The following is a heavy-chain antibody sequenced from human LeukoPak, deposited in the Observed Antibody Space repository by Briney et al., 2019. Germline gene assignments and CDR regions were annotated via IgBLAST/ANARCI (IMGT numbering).Heavy chain of an antibody. V-gene: IGHV4-30-4*01. J-gene: IGHJ5*02. CDR3: AREGHDFWSGSRGWFDP. Sequence: PSETLSLTCTVSGGSISSGDSSWSWIRQPPGKGLEWIGYIYSSGDTYYNPSLKSRFTISVDTSKNQFSLKVRSVTAADTAVYYCAREGHDFWSGSRGWFDPWGQGTLVTVSS. D-gene: IGHD3-3*01. CDR2: IYSSGDT. CDR1: GGSISSGDSS.